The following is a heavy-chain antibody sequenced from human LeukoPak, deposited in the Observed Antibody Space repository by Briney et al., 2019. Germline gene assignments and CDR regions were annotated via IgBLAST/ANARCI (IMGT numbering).Heavy chain of an antibody. Sequence: SGPTLVNPTQTLTLTCTFSGFSLSTSGMCVSWIRQPPGKALEWLARIDWDVDKYYSTSLKTRLTISKDTSKNQVVLTMTNMDPVDTATYYCARYYYGSGSYYNLNDYWGQGTLVTVSS. V-gene: IGHV2-70*11. CDR3: ARYYYGSGSYYNLNDY. CDR1: GFSLSTSGMC. J-gene: IGHJ4*02. D-gene: IGHD3-10*01. CDR2: IDWDVDK.